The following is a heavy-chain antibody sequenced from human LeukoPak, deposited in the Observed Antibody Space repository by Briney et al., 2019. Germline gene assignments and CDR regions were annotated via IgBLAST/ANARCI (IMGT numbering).Heavy chain of an antibody. D-gene: IGHD3-22*01. CDR1: GYTFTGYY. J-gene: IGHJ4*02. CDR3: ARGPAITMIVYERSELLDY. CDR2: INPNSGGT. Sequence: GASVKVSCKASGYTFTGYYMHWVRQAPGQGLEWMGWINPNSGGTNYAQKFQGRVTMTRDTSISTAYMELSRLRSDDTAVYYCARGPAITMIVYERSELLDYWGQGTLVTVSS. V-gene: IGHV1-2*02.